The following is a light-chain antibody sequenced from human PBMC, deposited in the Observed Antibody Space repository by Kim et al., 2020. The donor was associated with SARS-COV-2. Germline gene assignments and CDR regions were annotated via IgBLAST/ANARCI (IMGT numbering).Light chain of an antibody. CDR1: SSDVGGYNY. V-gene: IGLV2-11*01. Sequence: PGQSVTISCTGTSSDVGGYNYVSWYQQHPGKAPKLMIYDVSKRPSGVPDRFSGSKSCNTASLTVSGLQAEDEADYYCWSYAGSSVVFGRGTQLTVL. CDR3: WSYAGSSVV. CDR2: DVS. J-gene: IGLJ2*01.